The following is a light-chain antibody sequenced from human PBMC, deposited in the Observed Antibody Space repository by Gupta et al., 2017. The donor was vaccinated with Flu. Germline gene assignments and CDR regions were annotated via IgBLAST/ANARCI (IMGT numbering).Light chain of an antibody. CDR1: QTIDKY. J-gene: IGKJ1*01. Sequence: DIQMTQSPSSLSASVGDRLTITCRASQTIDKYLNWYQQKPGEAPNLLIYAASSLQSGVPSRFSGSGSGTDFTLTISSLHPEDFATYFCQQSDTVPWTFGQGTKVDIK. V-gene: IGKV1-39*01. CDR3: QQSDTVPWT. CDR2: AAS.